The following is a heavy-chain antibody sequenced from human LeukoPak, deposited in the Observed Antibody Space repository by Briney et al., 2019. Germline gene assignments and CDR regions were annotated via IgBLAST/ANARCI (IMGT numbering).Heavy chain of an antibody. Sequence: GGSLRLSCAASGFTFSSYSMNWVRQAPGKGLEWVSYISSSTIYYADSVKGRFTISRDNAKNSLYLQMNSLRAEDTAVYYCARGPVDTAMVPYYFDYWGQGTLVTVSS. D-gene: IGHD5-18*01. CDR2: ISSSTI. CDR3: ARGPVDTAMVPYYFDY. V-gene: IGHV3-48*04. CDR1: GFTFSSYS. J-gene: IGHJ4*02.